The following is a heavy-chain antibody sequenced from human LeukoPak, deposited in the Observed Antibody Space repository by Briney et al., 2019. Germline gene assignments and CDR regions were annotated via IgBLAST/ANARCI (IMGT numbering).Heavy chain of an antibody. D-gene: IGHD2-15*01. CDR3: ARDFFHGHCSGLSCFLLDY. J-gene: IGHJ4*02. CDR2: ISAHYGNT. CDR1: GYTFTGYY. V-gene: IGHV1-18*04. Sequence: ASVKVSCKASGYTFTGYYMHWVRQAPGQGLEWMGWISAHYGNTNYAQKFQGRLTMTTDTSTNTAYMELRSLRPDDTAVYYCARDFFHGHCSGLSCFLLDYWGQGSLVTVSS.